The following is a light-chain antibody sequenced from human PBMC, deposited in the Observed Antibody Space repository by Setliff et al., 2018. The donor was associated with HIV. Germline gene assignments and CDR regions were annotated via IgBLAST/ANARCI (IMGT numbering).Light chain of an antibody. J-gene: IGLJ1*01. CDR3: QSYDSSLSAYV. Sequence: QSALTQPPSVSGAPGQRVTISCTGSSSNIGAGYDVHWYQQLPGTAPKLLMFSNSNRPSGVPDRFSGSKSGTSASLAITGLQGEDEAEYYCQSYDSSLSAYVFGSGTKV. CDR1: SSNIGAGYD. CDR2: SNS. V-gene: IGLV1-40*01.